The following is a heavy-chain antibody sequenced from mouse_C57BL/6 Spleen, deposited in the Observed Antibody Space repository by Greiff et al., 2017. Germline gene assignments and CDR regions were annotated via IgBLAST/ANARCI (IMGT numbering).Heavy chain of an antibody. D-gene: IGHD2-1*01. CDR1: GYAFSSYW. CDR2: IYPGDGDT. CDR3: ARGDYGNYFDY. Sequence: QVQLQQSGAELVKPGASVKISCKASGYAFSSYWMNWVKQRPGKGLEWIGQIYPGDGDTNYNGKFKGKATLTADKSSGTAYMQLSSLTSEDSAVYFCARGDYGNYFDYWGQGTTLTVSS. V-gene: IGHV1-80*01. J-gene: IGHJ2*01.